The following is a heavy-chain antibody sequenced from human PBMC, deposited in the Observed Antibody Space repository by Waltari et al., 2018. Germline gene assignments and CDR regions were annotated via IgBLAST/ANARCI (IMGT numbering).Heavy chain of an antibody. D-gene: IGHD3-3*01. CDR1: GGSISSGGYY. CDR3: ARGELPDYDFWSGYYTVFDY. Sequence: QVQLQESGPGLVKPSQTLSLTCTVSGGSISSGGYYWSWIRPPPGKGLEWIGYIYYSGSTYYNPSLKSRVTISVDTSKNQFSLKLSSVTAADTAVYYCARGELPDYDFWSGYYTVFDYWGQGTLVTVSS. J-gene: IGHJ4*02. V-gene: IGHV4-31*03. CDR2: IYYSGST.